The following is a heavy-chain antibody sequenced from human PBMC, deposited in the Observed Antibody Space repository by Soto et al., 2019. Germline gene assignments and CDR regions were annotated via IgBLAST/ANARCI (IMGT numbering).Heavy chain of an antibody. CDR3: ATVKPRYYYVSSGPKNWFDP. Sequence: ASVKVSCKVSGYTLTELSMHWVRQAPGKGLEWMGGFDPEDGETIYAQKFQGRVTMTEDTSTDTAYMELSSLRSEDTAVYYCATVKPRYYYVSSGPKNWFDPWGQGTLVTVSS. CDR1: GYTLTELS. J-gene: IGHJ5*02. V-gene: IGHV1-24*01. CDR2: FDPEDGET. D-gene: IGHD3-22*01.